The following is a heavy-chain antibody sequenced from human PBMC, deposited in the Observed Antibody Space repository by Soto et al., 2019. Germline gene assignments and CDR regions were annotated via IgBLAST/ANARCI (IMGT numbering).Heavy chain of an antibody. J-gene: IGHJ4*02. CDR1: GFTFSNAW. CDR2: IKSKTDGGTT. V-gene: IGHV3-15*01. CDR3: TTDPYYDSSGYYPFDY. Sequence: GGSLRLSCTASGFTFSNAWMSWVWQAPGKGLEWVGRIKSKTDGGTTDYAAPVKGRFTISRDDSKNTLYLQMNSLKTEDTAVYYCTTDPYYDSSGYYPFDYWGQGTLVTVSS. D-gene: IGHD3-22*01.